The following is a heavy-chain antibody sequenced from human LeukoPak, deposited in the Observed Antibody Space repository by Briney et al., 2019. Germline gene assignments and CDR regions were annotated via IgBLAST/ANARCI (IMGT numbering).Heavy chain of an antibody. V-gene: IGHV4-39*02. Sequence: PSETLSLTCTVSGGSISISNYYWGWIRQPPGKGLEWIGSIYYSGNTYYNPSLKSRVTISVDTSKNHFSLKLSSVTAADTDVYYCARHFYETSGYLDYWGQGTLVTVSS. CDR1: GGSISISNYY. CDR3: ARHFYETSGYLDY. CDR2: IYYSGNT. J-gene: IGHJ4*02. D-gene: IGHD3-22*01.